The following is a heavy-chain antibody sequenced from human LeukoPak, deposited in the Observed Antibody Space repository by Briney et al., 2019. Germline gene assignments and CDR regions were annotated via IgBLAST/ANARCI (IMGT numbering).Heavy chain of an antibody. V-gene: IGHV4-38-2*01. CDR1: GYSISSGYY. D-gene: IGHD3-22*01. CDR2: IYHSGST. J-gene: IGHJ4*02. Sequence: PSETLSLTCAVSGYSISSGYYWGWIRQPPGKGLEWIGNIYHSGSTYYNPSLESRVTISVDTSKNQFSLKLSSVTAADTAVYYCARLHTMIAHFDYWGQGTLVTVSS. CDR3: ARLHTMIAHFDY.